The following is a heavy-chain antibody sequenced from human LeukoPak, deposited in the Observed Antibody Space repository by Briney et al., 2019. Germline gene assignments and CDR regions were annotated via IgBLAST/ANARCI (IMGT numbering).Heavy chain of an antibody. Sequence: ASVKVSCKTSGYTFTTFSIHWVRQAPGQRLEWVGWIHSGNGNTKYSQKFQGRVTVTRDTSASTAHMELSSLRSEDTAVYYCASGPGDYWGQGTLVTVSS. CDR2: IHSGNGNT. CDR1: GYTFTTFS. J-gene: IGHJ4*02. V-gene: IGHV1-3*01. CDR3: ASGPGDY.